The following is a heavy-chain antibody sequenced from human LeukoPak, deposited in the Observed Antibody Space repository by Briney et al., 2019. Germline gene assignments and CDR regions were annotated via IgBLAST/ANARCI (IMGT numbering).Heavy chain of an antibody. CDR2: INTNTGSP. Sequence: GASVKVSCKASGYTFTSYAMNWVRQAPGQGLEWMGWINTNTGSPSYTQGFTGRFVFSLDTSVSTAYLQISSLKAEDTAVYYCARGVSSGSHYHWFDPWGQGTLVTVSS. J-gene: IGHJ5*02. V-gene: IGHV7-4-1*02. CDR3: ARGVSSGSHYHWFDP. CDR1: GYTFTSYA. D-gene: IGHD3-10*01.